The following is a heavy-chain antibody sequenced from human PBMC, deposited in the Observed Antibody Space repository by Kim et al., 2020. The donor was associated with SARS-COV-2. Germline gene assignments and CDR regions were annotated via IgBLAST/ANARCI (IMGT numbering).Heavy chain of an antibody. CDR2: IYYSGST. CDR3: ALIGGNSWYRETWFDP. D-gene: IGHD6-13*01. J-gene: IGHJ5*02. V-gene: IGHV4-39*01. CDR1: GGSISSSSYY. Sequence: SETLSLTCTVSGGSISSSSYYWGWIRQPPGKGLEWIGSIYYSGSTYYNPSLKSRVTISVDTSKNQFSLKLSSVTAADTAVYYCALIGGNSWYRETWFDPWGQGTLVTVSS.